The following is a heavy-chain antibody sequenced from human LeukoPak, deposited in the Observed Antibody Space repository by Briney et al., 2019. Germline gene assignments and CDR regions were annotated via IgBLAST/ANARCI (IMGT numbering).Heavy chain of an antibody. D-gene: IGHD3-16*02. CDR3: ASYTDYVWGSYRYLSDY. CDR2: INHSGST. CDR1: GGSISSSSYY. V-gene: IGHV4-39*07. Sequence: SETLSLTCTVSGGSISSSSYYWSWIRQPPGKGLEWIGEINHSGSTNYNPSLKSRVTISVDTSKNQFSLKLSSVTAADTAVYYCASYTDYVWGSYRYLSDYWGQGTLVTVPS. J-gene: IGHJ4*02.